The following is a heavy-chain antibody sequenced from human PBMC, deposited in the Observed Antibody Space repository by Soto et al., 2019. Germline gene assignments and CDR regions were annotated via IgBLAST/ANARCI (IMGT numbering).Heavy chain of an antibody. V-gene: IGHV3-23*01. CDR1: GFTFSFSNYA. D-gene: IGHD6-6*01. J-gene: IGHJ4*02. CDR2: ISAGGSNT. Sequence: PGGSLRLSCAGSGFTFSFSNYAMNWVRQAPGKGLEWVSAISAGGSNTNYADSVKGRFTISSDNSKNTLYLQMNGLRADDTAVYYCAKEYSTSFDYWGQGTPVTVSS. CDR3: AKEYSTSFDY.